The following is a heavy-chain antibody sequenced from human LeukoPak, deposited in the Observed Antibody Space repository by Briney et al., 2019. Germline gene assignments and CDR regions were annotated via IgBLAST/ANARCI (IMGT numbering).Heavy chain of an antibody. Sequence: PSETLSLTCTVSGGSISSYYWSWIRQPPGKGLEWIGYIYYSGSTNYNPSLKSRVTISVDTSKNQFSLKLSSVTAADTAVYYCARQEYSSSWTQSNWFDPWGQGTLVTVSS. V-gene: IGHV4-59*01. CDR2: IYYSGST. CDR1: GGSISSYY. D-gene: IGHD6-13*01. CDR3: ARQEYSSSWTQSNWFDP. J-gene: IGHJ5*02.